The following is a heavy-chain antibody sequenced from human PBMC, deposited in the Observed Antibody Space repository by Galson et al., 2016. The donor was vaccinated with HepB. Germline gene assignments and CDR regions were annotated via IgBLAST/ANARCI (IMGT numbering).Heavy chain of an antibody. D-gene: IGHD3-10*01. V-gene: IGHV2-5*01. CDR3: AHSQYVYYSPWSFRGPREPFWYFDL. CDR1: GFSLSTGGVG. CDR2: IYWNDDK. J-gene: IGHJ2*01. Sequence: PALVKPTQTLTLTCTFSGFSLSTGGVGVGWIRQPPGKALEWLALIYWNDDKRYSPSLKNRLTITKDTSKNQVVLTMTNMDPVDTATYYCAHSQYVYYSPWSFRGPREPFWYFDLWCRGTLVTVSS.